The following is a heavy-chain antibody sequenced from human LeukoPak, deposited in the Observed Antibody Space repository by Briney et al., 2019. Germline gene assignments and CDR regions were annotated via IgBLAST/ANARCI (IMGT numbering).Heavy chain of an antibody. CDR1: GYSISSGYY. D-gene: IGHD6-13*01. CDR3: ARGSSSSWYEIDY. CDR2: IYHSGST. V-gene: IGHV4-38-2*01. Sequence: SETLSLTCAVSGYSISSGYYWGWIRQPPGKGLEWIESIYHSGSTYYNPSLKSRVTISVDTSKNQFSLKLSSVTAADTAVYYCARGSSSSWYEIDYWGQGTLVTVSS. J-gene: IGHJ4*02.